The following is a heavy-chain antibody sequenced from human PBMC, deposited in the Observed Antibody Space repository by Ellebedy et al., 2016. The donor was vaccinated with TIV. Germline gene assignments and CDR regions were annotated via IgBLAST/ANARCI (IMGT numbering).Heavy chain of an antibody. D-gene: IGHD2-15*01. CDR2: IYASAGRT. J-gene: IGHJ4*02. CDR3: AKDRGHCNGGNCYWGYFDY. CDR1: GFTFSTYA. Sequence: GESLKISCAASGFTFSTYAMTWVRQAPGQGLEWVAGIYASAGRTYYADSVKGRFTISRDNSKNTLYLEVNSLRAEDTAVYYCAKDRGHCNGGNCYWGYFDYWGQGTLVTVSS. V-gene: IGHV3-23*01.